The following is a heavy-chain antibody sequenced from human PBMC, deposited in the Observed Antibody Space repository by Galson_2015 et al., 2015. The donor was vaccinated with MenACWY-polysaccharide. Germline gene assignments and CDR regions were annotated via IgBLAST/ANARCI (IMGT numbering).Heavy chain of an antibody. CDR3: AKNIQAAY. CDR1: GFTFSTHW. V-gene: IGHV3-74*01. D-gene: IGHD2/OR15-2a*01. J-gene: IGHJ4*02. Sequence: SLRLSCAASGFTFSTHWMHWVRQAPVKGLVWLSRINSDGSTTNYADSVKGRFTISRDNAKNTLFVQMNSLSVEDTAVYHCAKNIQAAYWGQGTLVTVSS. CDR2: INSDGSTT.